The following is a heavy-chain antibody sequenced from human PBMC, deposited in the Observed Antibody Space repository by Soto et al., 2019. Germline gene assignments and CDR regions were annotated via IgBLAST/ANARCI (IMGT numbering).Heavy chain of an antibody. J-gene: IGHJ4*02. CDR1: GYAFTTYG. D-gene: IGHD1-1*01. CDR2: ISAHNGNT. CDR3: ARGRYADY. V-gene: IGHV1-18*01. Sequence: QVHLVQSGAEVKKPGASVKVSCKGSGYAFTTYGITWVRQAPGQGLEWMGWISAHNGNTNYAQKLQGRVTVTRDTSTSTAYMELRILISDYTAVYYCARGRYADYSGQGALVTVSS.